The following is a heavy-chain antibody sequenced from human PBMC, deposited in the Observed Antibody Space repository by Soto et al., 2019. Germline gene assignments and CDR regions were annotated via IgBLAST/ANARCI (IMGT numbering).Heavy chain of an antibody. D-gene: IGHD3-22*01. CDR1: GFTFSSYG. V-gene: IGHV3-30*03. Sequence: VGSLRLSCAVSGFTFSSYGMHWVRQAPGKGLEWVAVISYDGSNKYYADSVKGRFTISRDNSKNTLYLQMNSLRAEDTAVYYCARGGITMIVVVITLDYWGQGTLVTVSS. CDR3: ARGGITMIVVVITLDY. J-gene: IGHJ4*02. CDR2: ISYDGSNK.